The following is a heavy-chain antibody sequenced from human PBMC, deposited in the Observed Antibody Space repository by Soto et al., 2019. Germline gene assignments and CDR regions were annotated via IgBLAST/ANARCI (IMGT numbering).Heavy chain of an antibody. CDR1: GGSVSSGSYY. D-gene: IGHD6-6*01. V-gene: IGHV4-61*01. J-gene: IGHJ5*02. CDR3: ARFAYSSSSKWFDP. CDR2: IYYSGST. Sequence: SETLSLTCTVSGGSVSSGSYYWSWIRQPPGKGLEWIGYIYYSGSTNYNPSLKSRVTISVDTSKNQFSLKLSSVTAADTAVYYCARFAYSSSSKWFDPWGQGTLVTVSS.